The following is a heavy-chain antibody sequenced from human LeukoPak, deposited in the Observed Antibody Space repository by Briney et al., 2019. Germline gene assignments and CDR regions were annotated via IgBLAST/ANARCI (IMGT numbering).Heavy chain of an antibody. CDR2: ISHDGGNK. Sequence: GGSLRLSCAASGFTFSSYGMIWVRQAPGKGLEWVAVISHDGGNKYYADSVKGRFTISRDNSKNTLYLQMDSLRAEDTAVYYCARATHCSGSTCYSLHYYYYYMDVWGKGTTVTVSS. D-gene: IGHD2-15*01. V-gene: IGHV3-30*03. CDR1: GFTFSSYG. J-gene: IGHJ6*03. CDR3: ARATHCSGSTCYSLHYYYYYMDV.